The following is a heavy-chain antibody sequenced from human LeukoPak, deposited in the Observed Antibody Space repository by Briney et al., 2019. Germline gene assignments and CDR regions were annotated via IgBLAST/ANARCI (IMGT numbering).Heavy chain of an antibody. CDR2: IYYSGST. CDR3: ARDVRYYYESDGYYFDY. CDR1: PGSIISYY. D-gene: IGHD3-22*01. J-gene: IGHJ4*02. V-gene: IGHV4-59*01. Sequence: PSETLSLTXSVPPGSIISYYWSWIRQPPGKGLEWVGSIYYSGSTDYNPSLKSRVIMSLDTSRHQVSLKLTSVTAADTAIYYCARDVRYYYESDGYYFDYWGQGTRVTVSS.